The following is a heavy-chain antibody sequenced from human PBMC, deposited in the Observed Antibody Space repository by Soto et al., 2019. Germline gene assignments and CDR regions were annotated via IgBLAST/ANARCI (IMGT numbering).Heavy chain of an antibody. J-gene: IGHJ6*02. Sequence: SVKVSCKASGGTFSSYAISWVRQAPGQGLEWMGGIIPIFGTANYAQKFQGRATITADRSTSTAYMELSSLRSEDTAVYYCAREGIVVVPAAIKFDNHYYYGMDVWGQGTTVTVSS. CDR1: GGTFSSYA. V-gene: IGHV1-69*06. D-gene: IGHD2-2*01. CDR2: IIPIFGTA. CDR3: AREGIVVVPAAIKFDNHYYYGMDV.